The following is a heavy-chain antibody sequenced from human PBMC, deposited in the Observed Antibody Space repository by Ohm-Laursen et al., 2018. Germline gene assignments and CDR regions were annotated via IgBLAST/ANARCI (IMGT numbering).Heavy chain of an antibody. Sequence: GTLSLTYTVFGGSISSYYWSWIRQPPGKGLEWIGYIYYSGSTNYNPSLKSRVTISVDTSKNQFSLKLSSVTAADTAVYYCTSTIFGVVIEGFDPWGQGTLVTVSS. D-gene: IGHD3-3*01. J-gene: IGHJ5*02. CDR2: IYYSGST. CDR1: GGSISSYY. CDR3: TSTIFGVVIEGFDP. V-gene: IGHV4-59*01.